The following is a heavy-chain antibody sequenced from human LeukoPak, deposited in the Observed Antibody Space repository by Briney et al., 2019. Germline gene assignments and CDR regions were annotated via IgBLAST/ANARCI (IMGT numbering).Heavy chain of an antibody. D-gene: IGHD6-13*01. Sequence: ASVKVSCEASGYTLPGYYMHWGRQAPGQRLEWMGCMNPNSVGTNYAPKFQGRVTMTTDTSISTAYMELSRLRSDDTAVYYCARAPGIAAALDYWGQGTLVTVSS. V-gene: IGHV1-2*02. CDR1: GYTLPGYY. J-gene: IGHJ4*02. CDR3: ARAPGIAAALDY. CDR2: MNPNSVGT.